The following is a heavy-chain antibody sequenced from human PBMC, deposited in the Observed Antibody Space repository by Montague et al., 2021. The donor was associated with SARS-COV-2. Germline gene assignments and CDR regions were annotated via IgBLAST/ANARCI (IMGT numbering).Heavy chain of an antibody. CDR2: ISSSSSDT. CDR3: ARDSLGGDDYYDSRGPLDY. Sequence: SLRLSCAASGFTFSNSYMSWVRQAPGKGLEWVSYISSSSSDTHYADSVKGRFTISRDNAKNSLYLQMNSLRAEDTAVYYCARDSLGGDDYYDSRGPLDYWGQGTLVTVSS. D-gene: IGHD3-22*01. J-gene: IGHJ4*02. CDR1: GFTFSNSY. V-gene: IGHV3-11*05.